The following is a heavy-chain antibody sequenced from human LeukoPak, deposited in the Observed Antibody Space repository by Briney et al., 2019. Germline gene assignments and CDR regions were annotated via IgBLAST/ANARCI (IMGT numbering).Heavy chain of an antibody. Sequence: GRSLRLSCAASGFNFNNYVMHWVRQAPGKGLEWVTEISFDGRKKTYVDSVKGRFTISRDSPKNTVYLQMDSLRAEDTAVYYCARGAEKILSFGEYPSDAFDIWGQGTMVSVTS. CDR2: ISFDGRKK. V-gene: IGHV3-30*03. CDR1: GFNFNNYV. CDR3: ARGAEKILSFGEYPSDAFDI. J-gene: IGHJ3*02. D-gene: IGHD3-10*01.